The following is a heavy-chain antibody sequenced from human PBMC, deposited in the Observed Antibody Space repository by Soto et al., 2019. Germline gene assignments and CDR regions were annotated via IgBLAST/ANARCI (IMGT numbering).Heavy chain of an antibody. CDR1: GGSISSGPYS. Sequence: PSETLSLTCSVSGGSISSGPYSWGWIRQPPGKGLEWIGTFRYSGRTYYSPSLESRVTISVDTSKNQFSLKVSSVTAADTAVYYCARLGGYCSSTNCYSYYGMDVWGQGTTVTVSS. CDR3: ARLGGYCSSTNCYSYYGMDV. CDR2: FRYSGRT. J-gene: IGHJ6*02. V-gene: IGHV4-39*01. D-gene: IGHD2-2*01.